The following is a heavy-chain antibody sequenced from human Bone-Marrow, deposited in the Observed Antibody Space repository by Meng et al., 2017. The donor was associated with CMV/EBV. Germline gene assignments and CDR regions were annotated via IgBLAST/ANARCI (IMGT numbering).Heavy chain of an antibody. J-gene: IGHJ4*02. CDR2: IGGSGSTI. CDR1: RFTFSSYE. Sequence: GESLKISCAASRFTFSSYEMNWVRQAPGKGLEWVSYIGGSGSTIYYADSVRGRFTISRNNAKNSLFLQMNSLRAEDTAVYYCARGGLDYAWGSLDDWGQGTLVTVYS. CDR3: ARGGLDYAWGSLDD. V-gene: IGHV3-48*03. D-gene: IGHD3-16*01.